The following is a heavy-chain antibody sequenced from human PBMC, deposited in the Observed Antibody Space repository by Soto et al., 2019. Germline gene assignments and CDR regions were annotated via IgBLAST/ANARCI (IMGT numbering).Heavy chain of an antibody. V-gene: IGHV1-3*01. CDR1: GYTFTSYA. D-gene: IGHD3-10*01. CDR3: AIDTWFGEQPGGAGMH. CDR2: INAGNGNT. Sequence: QVQLVQSGAEVKKPGASVKVSCKASGYTFTSYAMHWVRQAPGQRLEWMGWINAGNGNTKYSHKFQGRVTFTRDTSSSTAYMELSILRSEDMAGYYCAIDTWFGEQPGGAGMHWGQGTLVTVSS. J-gene: IGHJ4*02.